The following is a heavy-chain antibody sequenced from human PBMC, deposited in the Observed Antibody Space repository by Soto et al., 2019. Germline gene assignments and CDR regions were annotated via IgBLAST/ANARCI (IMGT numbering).Heavy chain of an antibody. J-gene: IGHJ4*02. V-gene: IGHV3-11*06. CDR2: SSNSGSFT. CDR1: GFTFSDHY. Sequence: GGSLRLSCAASGFTFSDHYMSWIRQAPGKGLEWIGYSSNSGSFTRYADSVKGRFSISRDNAKNSLYLQINSLRGDDTAIYYCVRSGDNYNLLDYWGQGTPVTVSS. D-gene: IGHD1-1*01. CDR3: VRSGDNYNLLDY.